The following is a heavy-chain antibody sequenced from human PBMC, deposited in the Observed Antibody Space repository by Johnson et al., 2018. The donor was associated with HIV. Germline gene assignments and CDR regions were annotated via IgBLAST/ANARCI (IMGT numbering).Heavy chain of an antibody. Sequence: QVQLVESGGGVVQPGGSLRLSCAASGFTFSSYGMHWVRQAPGKGLEWVAVVSYDGSERYYADSVKGRFTISRDSSKNTLYLQMNSLRAEDTAVYYCAKGGGQLWFYIAFDIWGQGTMVTVSS. D-gene: IGHD5-18*01. V-gene: IGHV3-30*19. CDR3: AKGGGQLWFYIAFDI. CDR1: GFTFSSYG. CDR2: VSYDGSER. J-gene: IGHJ3*02.